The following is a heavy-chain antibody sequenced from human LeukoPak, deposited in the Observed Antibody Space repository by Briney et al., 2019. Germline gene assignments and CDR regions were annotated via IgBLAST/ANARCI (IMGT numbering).Heavy chain of an antibody. D-gene: IGHD6-13*01. Sequence: GGSLRLSCAASGFTFSSYAMNWVRQAPGKGLEWVSDISGSGDSTHYADSVKGRFTISRDNSKNTLYLQMNSLRVEDTAVYYCAKGPPDSSNWYKRTEGWGQGTLVTVSS. V-gene: IGHV3-23*01. CDR3: AKGPPDSSNWYKRTEG. J-gene: IGHJ4*02. CDR2: ISGSGDST. CDR1: GFTFSSYA.